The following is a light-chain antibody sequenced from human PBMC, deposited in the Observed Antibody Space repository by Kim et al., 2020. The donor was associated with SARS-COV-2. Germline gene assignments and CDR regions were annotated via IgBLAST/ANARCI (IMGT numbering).Light chain of an antibody. Sequence: SLSPGESATLSCRASQSVYSYLAWYQHKRGQAPRLLIYDASNRATDVPARFSGSGSGTDFTLTISSLEAEDFAIYYCQQRRNWPLTFGGGTKVEI. CDR1: QSVYSY. CDR3: QQRRNWPLT. V-gene: IGKV3-11*01. CDR2: DAS. J-gene: IGKJ4*01.